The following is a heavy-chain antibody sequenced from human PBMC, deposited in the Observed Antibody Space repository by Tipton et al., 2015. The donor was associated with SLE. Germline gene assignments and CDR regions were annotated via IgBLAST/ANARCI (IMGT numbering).Heavy chain of an antibody. D-gene: IGHD6-6*01. CDR1: GFTFGSYS. V-gene: IGHV3-21*05. J-gene: IGHJ6*02. CDR3: ARVYSSSPRGGYYYYYAMDV. Sequence: SLRLSCAASGFTFGSYSMNWVRQAPGKGLEWVSYMSSSSSYTKYADSVKGRFTISRDNAKNSLYLQMNSLRAEDTAVYYCARVYSSSPRGGYYYYYAMDVWGQGTTVTVSS. CDR2: MSSSSSYT.